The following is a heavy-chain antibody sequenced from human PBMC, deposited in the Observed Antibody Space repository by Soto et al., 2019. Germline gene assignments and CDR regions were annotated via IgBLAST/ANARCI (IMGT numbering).Heavy chain of an antibody. Sequence: ASGKVSCKASGYTFTSYGISWVRQAPGQGLEWMGWISAYNGNTNYAQKLQGRVTMTTDTSTSTAYMELRSLRSDDTAVYYCARDGSPFCSGGSCPDYYDSSGYYHCGQLTLVTVSS. CDR3: ARDGSPFCSGGSCPDYYDSSGYYH. J-gene: IGHJ5*02. V-gene: IGHV1-18*04. CDR2: ISAYNGNT. D-gene: IGHD3-22*01. CDR1: GYTFTSYG.